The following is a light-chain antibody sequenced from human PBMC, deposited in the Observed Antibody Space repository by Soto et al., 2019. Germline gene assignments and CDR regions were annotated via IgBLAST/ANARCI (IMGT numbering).Light chain of an antibody. J-gene: IGKJ1*01. CDR3: LQDNDYPWT. Sequence: AIQLTQSPSSLSASVGDTITITCRASEAIRGDLGWYQQKPGKAPKLLIYGASTLEIGVPSRFGGSGFGTDFSLTISGLQSEDFATYYCLQDNDYPWTFGQGNKVEI. CDR1: EAIRGD. V-gene: IGKV1-6*01. CDR2: GAS.